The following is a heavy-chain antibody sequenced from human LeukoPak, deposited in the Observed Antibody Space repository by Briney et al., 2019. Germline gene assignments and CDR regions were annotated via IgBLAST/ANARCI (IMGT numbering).Heavy chain of an antibody. CDR2: IFYSGST. D-gene: IGHD5-12*01. CDR3: ARGEYSGYGPFDY. Sequence: SETLSLTCTVSGGSISSYYWSWTRQPPGKGLEWIGYIFYSGSTNYNPSLKSRVTISVDTSKNQFSLKLSSVTAADTAVYYCARGEYSGYGPFDYWGQGTLVTVSS. V-gene: IGHV4-59*01. J-gene: IGHJ4*02. CDR1: GGSISSYY.